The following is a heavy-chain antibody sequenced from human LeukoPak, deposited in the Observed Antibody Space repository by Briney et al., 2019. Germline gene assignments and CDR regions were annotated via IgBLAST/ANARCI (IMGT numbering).Heavy chain of an antibody. V-gene: IGHV1-2*06. D-gene: IGHD6-19*01. J-gene: IGHJ4*02. CDR3: ARDQGYSSGRYGGGY. Sequence: GASVKVSCKASGYTFTGYYMHWVRQAPGQGLEWMGRINPNSGGTNYAQKFQGRVTMTRDTSISTAYMELSRLRSDDTAVYYCARDQGYSSGRYGGGYWGQGTLVTVSS. CDR1: GYTFTGYY. CDR2: INPNSGGT.